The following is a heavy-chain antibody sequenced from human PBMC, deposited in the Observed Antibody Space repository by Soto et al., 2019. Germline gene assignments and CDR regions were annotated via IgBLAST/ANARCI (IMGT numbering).Heavy chain of an antibody. CDR3: ARGAPITIFGVATSNWFDP. Sequence: SETLSLTCTVSGGSISSGDYYWSWIRQPPGKGLEWTGYIYYSGSTYYNPSLKSRVTISVDTSKNQFSLKLSSVTAADTAVYYCARGAPITIFGVATSNWFDPWGQGTLVTVSS. J-gene: IGHJ5*02. CDR1: GGSISSGDYY. D-gene: IGHD3-3*01. V-gene: IGHV4-30-4*01. CDR2: IYYSGST.